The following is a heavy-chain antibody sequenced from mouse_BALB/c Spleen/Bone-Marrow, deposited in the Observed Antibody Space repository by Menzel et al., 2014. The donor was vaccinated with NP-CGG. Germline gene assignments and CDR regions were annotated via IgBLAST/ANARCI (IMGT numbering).Heavy chain of an antibody. CDR1: GYTFTSYY. CDR3: AKEAILGPDY. V-gene: IGHV1S56*01. D-gene: IGHD4-1*01. J-gene: IGHJ2*01. Sequence: QVTLKVSGPELVKPGASVRISCKASGYTFTSYYIHWVKQRPGQGLVWIGWIYPGNVNTKYNEKFKGKATLTADKSSSTAYMQLSSLTSEDSAVYFCAKEAILGPDYLGQGTTLTVSS. CDR2: IYPGNVNT.